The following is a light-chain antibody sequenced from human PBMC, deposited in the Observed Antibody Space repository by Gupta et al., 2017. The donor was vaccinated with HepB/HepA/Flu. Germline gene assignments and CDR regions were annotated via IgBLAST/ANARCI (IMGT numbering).Light chain of an antibody. Sequence: DIVRTQPPLYLPVSSCEPASSSCRSSQSLLHSNGYSYLDWYLQKPGQPPQHLIYLGSNRASGVPDRFSGSGSGTDFTLKISRVEAEDVGVYYCMQALQTPLTFGGGTKVEIK. V-gene: IGKV2-28*01. CDR3: MQALQTPLT. J-gene: IGKJ4*01. CDR2: LGS. CDR1: QSLLHSNGYSY.